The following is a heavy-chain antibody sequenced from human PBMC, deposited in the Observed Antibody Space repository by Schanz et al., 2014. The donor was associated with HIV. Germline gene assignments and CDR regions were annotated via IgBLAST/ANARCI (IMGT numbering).Heavy chain of an antibody. D-gene: IGHD3-10*01. CDR3: ARDSGPGSY. J-gene: IGHJ4*02. CDR1: GFTFSSYG. V-gene: IGHV3-7*01. CDR2: IKQDGGEK. Sequence: VQLVDSGGGVVQPGRSLRLSCAASGFTFSSYGIHWVRQAPGKGLEWVASIKQDGGEKHYVASVKGRFTISRDNVKNSLYLQMSSLRAEDTAVYYCARDSGPGSYWGQGTLVTVSS.